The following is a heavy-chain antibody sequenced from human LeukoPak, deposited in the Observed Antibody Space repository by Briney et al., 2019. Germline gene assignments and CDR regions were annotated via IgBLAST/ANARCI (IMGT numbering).Heavy chain of an antibody. D-gene: IGHD1-20*01. J-gene: IGHJ4*02. CDR1: GGAIKSKSFY. V-gene: IGHV4-39*07. CDR3: ARGGITGSDY. CDR2: IYFSETT. Sequence: SETLSLTCSVSGGAIKSKSFYWAWIRQPPGKGLEWIGCIYFSETTYYDPSLKSRVTISIDPSKNQFSLKLSSVTAADTAVYYCARGGITGSDYWGQGTLVTVSS.